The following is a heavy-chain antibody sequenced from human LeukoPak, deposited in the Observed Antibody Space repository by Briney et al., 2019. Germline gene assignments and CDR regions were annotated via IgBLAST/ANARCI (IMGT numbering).Heavy chain of an antibody. CDR1: GYTFTGYY. CDR2: INPNSGGT. Sequence: ASVKVSCKASGYTFTGYYMHWVRQAPGQGLEWMGWINPNSGGTNYAQKFQGRVTMTRDTSISTAYMELSRLRSDDTAVHYCARDQGTIFGSAAYYFDYWGQGTLVTVPS. CDR3: ARDQGTIFGSAAYYFDY. V-gene: IGHV1-2*02. J-gene: IGHJ4*02. D-gene: IGHD3-3*01.